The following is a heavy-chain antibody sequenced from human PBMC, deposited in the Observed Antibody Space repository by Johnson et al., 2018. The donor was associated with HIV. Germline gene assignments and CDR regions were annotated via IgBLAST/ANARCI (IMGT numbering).Heavy chain of an antibody. J-gene: IGHJ3*02. D-gene: IGHD2-15*01. V-gene: IGHV3-9*01. Sequence: VQLVESGGGLGQPGRSLRLSCAASGFTFDDYAMHWVRQAPGKGLEWVSGISWNSGSIGYADSVKGRFTISRDNSKNTLYLQMNSLRAEDTAVYYCATGYCSGGSCPRDAFDIWGQGTMVTVSS. CDR3: ATGYCSGGSCPRDAFDI. CDR1: GFTFDDYA. CDR2: ISWNSGSI.